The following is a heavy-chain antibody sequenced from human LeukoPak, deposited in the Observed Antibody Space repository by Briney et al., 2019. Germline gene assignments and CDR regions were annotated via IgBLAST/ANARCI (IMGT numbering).Heavy chain of an antibody. CDR1: GHTFTSYD. CDR3: ARSSSGYYDFDY. D-gene: IGHD3-22*01. CDR2: INPDSTNT. J-gene: IGHJ4*02. V-gene: IGHV1-8*03. Sequence: ASLKFSWKAAGHTFTSYDTNCVRQATGQVLVWMGWINPDSTNTVYAQRFQGRVTITRNTSISTAYMELSSLRSEDTAVYYCARSSSGYYDFDYWGQGTLVTVSS.